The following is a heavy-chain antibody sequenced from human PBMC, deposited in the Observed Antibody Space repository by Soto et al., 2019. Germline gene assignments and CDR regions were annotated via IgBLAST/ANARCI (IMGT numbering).Heavy chain of an antibody. V-gene: IGHV3-30-3*01. CDR3: ARGGYFDWLSNRNIDY. D-gene: IGHD3-9*01. Sequence: GGSLRLSCAASGFTFSSYAMHWVRQAPGKGLEWVAVISYDGSNKYYADSVKGRFTISRDNSKNTLYLQMNSLRAEDTAVYYCARGGYFDWLSNRNIDYWGQGTLVTVSS. CDR2: ISYDGSNK. J-gene: IGHJ4*02. CDR1: GFTFSSYA.